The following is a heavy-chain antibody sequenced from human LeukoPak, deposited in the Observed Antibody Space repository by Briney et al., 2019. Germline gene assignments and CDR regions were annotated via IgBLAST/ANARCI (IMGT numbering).Heavy chain of an antibody. V-gene: IGHV4-61*02. J-gene: IGHJ4*02. CDR2: IYTSGST. CDR1: GGSISSGSYY. CDR3: ASRDSGYELDY. Sequence: SETLSLTRTVSGGSISSGSYYWRWVRQPAGKGLEWLGRIYTSGSTNYNPSLKIRVTISVETSKNQFSLKLSSVTAADTAVYYCASRDSGYELDYWGQGTPVTVSS. D-gene: IGHD5-12*01.